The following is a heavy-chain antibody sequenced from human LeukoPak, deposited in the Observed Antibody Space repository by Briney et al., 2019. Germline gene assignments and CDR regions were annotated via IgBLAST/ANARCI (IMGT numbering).Heavy chain of an antibody. CDR1: GYTFTSYG. V-gene: IGHV1-18*01. Sequence: ASVKVSCTASGYTFTSYGISWVRQAPGQGLEWMGWISAYNGNTNYAQKLQGRVTMTTDTSTSTAYMELRSLRSDDTAVYYCARTASIAAAGTFDYWGQGTLVTVSS. CDR3: ARTASIAAAGTFDY. J-gene: IGHJ4*02. D-gene: IGHD6-13*01. CDR2: ISAYNGNT.